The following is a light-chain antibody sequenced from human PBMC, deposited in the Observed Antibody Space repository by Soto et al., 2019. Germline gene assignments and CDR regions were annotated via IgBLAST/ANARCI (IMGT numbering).Light chain of an antibody. Sequence: ELVLTQSPGTLSLSPGERATLSCRASQSVSSSYLAWYQQKPGQAPRLLIYGASSRATGIPDRFSGSGSGTDFTLTISRLEPDDFAVYYCQQYGSSPLTFGGGTKVDIK. J-gene: IGKJ4*01. CDR1: QSVSSSY. CDR3: QQYGSSPLT. CDR2: GAS. V-gene: IGKV3-20*01.